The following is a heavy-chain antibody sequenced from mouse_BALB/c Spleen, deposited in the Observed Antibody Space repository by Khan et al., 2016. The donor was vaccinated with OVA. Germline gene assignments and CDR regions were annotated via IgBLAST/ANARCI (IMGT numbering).Heavy chain of an antibody. J-gene: IGHJ4*01. V-gene: IGHV1-4*01. CDR2: INPRSGYT. D-gene: IGHD2-14*01. Sequence: QGQRQQSGAELARPGASVKRSCKASGYTFTSHTMHWVKQRPGQGREWIGYINPRSGYTQYNQKFNDKATLTADISSSTAYMQLSSLTSEDSAVYYCARRTTEYALDYWGQGTSVTVSS. CDR1: GYTFTSHT. CDR3: ARRTTEYALDY.